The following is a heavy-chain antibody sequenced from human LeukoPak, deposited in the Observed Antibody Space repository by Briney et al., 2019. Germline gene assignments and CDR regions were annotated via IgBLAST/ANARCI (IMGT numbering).Heavy chain of an antibody. V-gene: IGHV4-4*07. CDR1: GGSISSYY. Sequence: SETLSLTCTVSGGSISSYYWSWIRQPAGKGLEWIGRIYTSGSTNYNPSLKSRVTMSVDTSKNQFSLKLSSVTAADTAVYYCAREGGAKKQYYYYYYMDVWGKGTTVTISS. J-gene: IGHJ6*03. CDR3: AREGGAKKQYYYYYYMDV. D-gene: IGHD3-16*01. CDR2: IYTSGST.